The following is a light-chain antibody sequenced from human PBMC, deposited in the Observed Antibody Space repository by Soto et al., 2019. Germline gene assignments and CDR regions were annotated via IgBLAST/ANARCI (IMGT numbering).Light chain of an antibody. CDR2: GAS. CDR3: QQYGTSPQT. V-gene: IGKV3-20*01. Sequence: EIVLTQSPGTLSLSPGQRATLSCRASQSVSSSYLAWYQQKPGQPPRILLYGASIRATGIPDRFSGSGSGTDFTLTISRLEPEDFAVYYCQQYGTSPQTFGQGTKVDIK. J-gene: IGKJ1*01. CDR1: QSVSSSY.